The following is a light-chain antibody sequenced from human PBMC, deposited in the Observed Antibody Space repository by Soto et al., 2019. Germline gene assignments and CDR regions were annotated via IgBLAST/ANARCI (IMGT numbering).Light chain of an antibody. J-gene: IGLJ1*01. V-gene: IGLV2-14*01. Sequence: QSALTQPASVSGSPGQSITISCTGTSSDVGGYNYVSWYQQYPGKAPKLMIYDVSNRPSGVPNRFSGSKSGNTASLTISGLQAEDEADYYCSSYTSSSPYVFGTGTKVTLL. CDR1: SSDVGGYNY. CDR3: SSYTSSSPYV. CDR2: DVS.